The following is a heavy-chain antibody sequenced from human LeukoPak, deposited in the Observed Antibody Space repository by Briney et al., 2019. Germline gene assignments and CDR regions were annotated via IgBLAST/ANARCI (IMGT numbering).Heavy chain of an antibody. CDR1: GFTFSNAW. Sequence: PGGSLRLSCAASGFTFSNAWMTWVRQAPGKGLVWVSHISTDGTATTYADSVKGRFTISRDNAKSTLYLQMNSLRAEDTAVYYCVRDSNLSFDYWGQGSLVTVSS. CDR3: VRDSNLSFDY. V-gene: IGHV3-74*01. CDR2: ISTDGTAT. J-gene: IGHJ4*02. D-gene: IGHD1-14*01.